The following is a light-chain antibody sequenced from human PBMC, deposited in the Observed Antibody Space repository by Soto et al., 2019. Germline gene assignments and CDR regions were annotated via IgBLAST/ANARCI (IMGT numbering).Light chain of an antibody. CDR2: KSS. Sequence: DIQMTQSPSTLSASLGDRVTITCRASQSIITWLAWYQQKPGKAPKLLIYKSSSLESGVPSRFSGSGSGTEITLTISSLQPDDFATYYCQQSNIYWTFGQGTKVEIK. CDR3: QQSNIYWT. J-gene: IGKJ1*01. CDR1: QSIITW. V-gene: IGKV1-5*03.